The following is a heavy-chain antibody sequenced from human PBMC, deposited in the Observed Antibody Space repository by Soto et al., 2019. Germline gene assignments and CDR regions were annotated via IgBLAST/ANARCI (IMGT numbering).Heavy chain of an antibody. D-gene: IGHD2-2*01. CDR2: ISGVGVST. Sequence: EVQLLESGGGLLQPGGSLRLSCAASGFTFSSYAMSWVRQAPGKGLEWVSTISGVGVSTYYADSVKGRFTISRDNSKNTLYLQMNSLRAEDTAEYYCAKHLVLVPAAKKSNWFDLWGQGTLVTVSS. CDR3: AKHLVLVPAAKKSNWFDL. J-gene: IGHJ5*02. CDR1: GFTFSSYA. V-gene: IGHV3-23*01.